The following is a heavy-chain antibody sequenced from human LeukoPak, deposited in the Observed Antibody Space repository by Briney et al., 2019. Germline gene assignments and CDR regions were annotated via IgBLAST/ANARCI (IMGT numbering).Heavy chain of an antibody. CDR2: IYVSGAT. CDR1: GGSISGYY. CDR3: ARHPPEYYDSSGFAFDL. D-gene: IGHD3-22*01. V-gene: IGHV4-59*08. J-gene: IGHJ3*01. Sequence: SEALSLTCTVSGGSISGYYWSWIRQSPGRALEWIGHIYVSGATRYNPSLESRVSISENTSKNQFSLRLSSVTAADTAVYFCARHPPEYYDSSGFAFDLWGQGTMVTVSS.